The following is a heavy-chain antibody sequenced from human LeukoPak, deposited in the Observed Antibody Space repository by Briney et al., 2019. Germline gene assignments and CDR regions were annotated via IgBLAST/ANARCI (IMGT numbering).Heavy chain of an antibody. Sequence: GSLRLSCAASGFTFSSYAMSWVRQAPGKGLEYIGNIYHSGSSHYNPSLKSRVTISVDTSNNQFSLKLSSVTAADTAVYYCARAKNPYYYYYYMDFWGRGTTVTVSS. J-gene: IGHJ6*03. CDR2: IYHSGSS. CDR3: ARAKNPYYYYYYMDF. V-gene: IGHV4-38-2*01. CDR1: GFTFSSYA.